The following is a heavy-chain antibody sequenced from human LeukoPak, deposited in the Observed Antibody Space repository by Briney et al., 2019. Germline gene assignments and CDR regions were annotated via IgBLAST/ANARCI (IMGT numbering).Heavy chain of an antibody. D-gene: IGHD6-6*01. CDR3: ARPILRQLVRTSWGTDAFDI. V-gene: IGHV4-39*01. CDR1: GGSISSSSYY. Sequence: PSETLSLTCTVSGGSISSSSYYWGWIRQPPGKGLEWIGSIYYSGSTYYNPSLKSRVTISVDTSKNQFSLKLSSVTAADTAVYYCARPILRQLVRTSWGTDAFDIWGQGTMVTVSS. J-gene: IGHJ3*02. CDR2: IYYSGST.